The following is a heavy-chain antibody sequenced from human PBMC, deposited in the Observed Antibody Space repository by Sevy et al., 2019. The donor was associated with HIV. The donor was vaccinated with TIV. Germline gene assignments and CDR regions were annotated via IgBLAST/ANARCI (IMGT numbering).Heavy chain of an antibody. CDR2: ISSNSSTI. Sequence: GGSLRLSCAASGFTFSSYSMNWVRQAPGKGLEWVSYISSNSSTIYYAESVKGRFTISRDNAKNSLYLQMNSLRAEDTAVYYCAGNLLGYYDFWSGYYPLDYWGQGTLVTVSS. J-gene: IGHJ4*02. CDR3: AGNLLGYYDFWSGYYPLDY. D-gene: IGHD3-3*01. CDR1: GFTFSSYS. V-gene: IGHV3-48*01.